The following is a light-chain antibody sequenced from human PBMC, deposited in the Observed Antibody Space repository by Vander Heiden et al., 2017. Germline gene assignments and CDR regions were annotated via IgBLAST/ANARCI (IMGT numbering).Light chain of an antibody. CDR3: QVWDGGSDLLVV. CDR2: DDN. CDR1: DIESKS. J-gene: IGLJ2*01. Sequence: SYVLTQPPSVSVAPGQQASIICGRRDIESKSVQWYQQRPGQAPLLVVYDDNDRPSGIPERFSGSNSGNTATLIITGVEAGDEGDYFCQVWDGGSDLLVVFGGGTKLTVL. V-gene: IGLV3-21*02.